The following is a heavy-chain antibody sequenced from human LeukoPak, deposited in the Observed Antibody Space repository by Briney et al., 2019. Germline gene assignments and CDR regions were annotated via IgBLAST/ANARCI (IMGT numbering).Heavy chain of an antibody. CDR3: TREDFWNYVV. CDR2: IKSKTDGGTT. Sequence: PGGSLRLSCAASGFTFSNAWMSWVRQAPGKGLEWVGRIKSKTDGGTTDYAAPVKGRFTISRDDSKNKLYIQMNSLRTDDTAVYYCTREDFWNYVVWGRGTLVSVSS. J-gene: IGHJ4*02. CDR1: GFTFSNAW. V-gene: IGHV3-15*01. D-gene: IGHD1-7*01.